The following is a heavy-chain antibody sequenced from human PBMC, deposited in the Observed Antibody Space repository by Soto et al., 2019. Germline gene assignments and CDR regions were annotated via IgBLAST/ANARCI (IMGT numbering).Heavy chain of an antibody. V-gene: IGHV3-30-3*01. Sequence: QVQLVESGGGVVQPGRSLRLSCAASGFTFSSYAMHWVRQAPGKGLEWVAVISYDGSNKYYADSVKGRFTISRDNSKNALYLQMNSLRAEDTAVYYCARAGYCSSTSCLYYYYYYGMDVWGQGTTVTVSS. D-gene: IGHD2-2*01. CDR2: ISYDGSNK. J-gene: IGHJ6*02. CDR3: ARAGYCSSTSCLYYYYYYGMDV. CDR1: GFTFSSYA.